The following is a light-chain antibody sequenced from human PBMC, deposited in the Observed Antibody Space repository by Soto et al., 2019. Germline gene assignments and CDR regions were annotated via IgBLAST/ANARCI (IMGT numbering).Light chain of an antibody. CDR3: QQANSFPYT. J-gene: IGKJ2*01. V-gene: IGKV1D-12*01. CDR2: AAS. Sequence: DLPMTQSPSSVSASVGDRVTITCRASQDISSWLAWYQQKPGKAPKLLIYAASGLQSGVPLRFSGSGSGTDFTLTISSLQPEDFATYYCQQANSFPYTFGQGTKLEIK. CDR1: QDISSW.